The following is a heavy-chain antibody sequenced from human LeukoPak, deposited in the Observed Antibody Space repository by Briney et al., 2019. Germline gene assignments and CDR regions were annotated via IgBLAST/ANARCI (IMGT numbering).Heavy chain of an antibody. CDR2: ISSSGSTI. D-gene: IGHD3-10*01. Sequence: QSGGSLRLSCAASGFTFSSYEMNWVRQAPGKVLEWVSYISSSGSTIYYADSVKGRFTISRDNAKNSLYLQMNSLRAEDAAVYYCARKPFYGSGIGHWGQGTLVTVSS. CDR3: ARKPFYGSGIGH. V-gene: IGHV3-48*03. CDR1: GFTFSSYE. J-gene: IGHJ4*02.